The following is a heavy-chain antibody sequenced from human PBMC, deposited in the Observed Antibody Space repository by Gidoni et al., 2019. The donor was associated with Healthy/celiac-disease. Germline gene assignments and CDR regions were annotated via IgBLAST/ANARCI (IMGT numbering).Heavy chain of an antibody. V-gene: IGHV3-21*01. J-gene: IGHJ4*02. CDR1: GFTFSSYS. Sequence: EVQLVESGGGLVKPGGSLRLSCAASGFTFSSYSMNWVRQAPGKGLEWVSSISSSSSYIYYADSVKGRFTISRDNAKNSLYLQMNSLRAEDTAVYYCARLGYYYDSSGYSTLDYWGQGTLVTVSS. CDR3: ARLGYYYDSSGYSTLDY. D-gene: IGHD3-22*01. CDR2: ISSSSSYI.